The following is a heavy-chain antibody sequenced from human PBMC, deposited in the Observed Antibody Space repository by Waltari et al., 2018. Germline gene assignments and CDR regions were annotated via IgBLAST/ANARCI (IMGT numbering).Heavy chain of an antibody. V-gene: IGHV3-30-3*01. CDR2: ITKDGVDK. J-gene: IGHJ6*02. Sequence: QVQLLVSGGEMVQPGRSLRPSCAASGFPFNIYAMHWVRQAPGKGLEWVAAITKDGVDKHYADSVKGRFTISRDNSKNTVDLQMSSLRAEDTALYYCARDWDVWGQGTTVTVSS. CDR3: ARDWDV. CDR1: GFPFNIYA.